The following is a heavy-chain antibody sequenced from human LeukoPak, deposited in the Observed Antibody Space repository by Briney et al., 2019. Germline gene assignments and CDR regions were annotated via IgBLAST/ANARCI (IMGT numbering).Heavy chain of an antibody. Sequence: SGGSLRLSCAASGFTFDDYAMPWVRQAPGKGLEWVSGISWNSGSIGYADSVKGRFTISRDNAKNSLYLQMNSLRAEDTALYYCAKEGGLYFDYWGQGTLVTVSS. V-gene: IGHV3-9*01. CDR1: GFTFDDYA. CDR2: ISWNSGSI. J-gene: IGHJ4*02. CDR3: AKEGGLYFDY.